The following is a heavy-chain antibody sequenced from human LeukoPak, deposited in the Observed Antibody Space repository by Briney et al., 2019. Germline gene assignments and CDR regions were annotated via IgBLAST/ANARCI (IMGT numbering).Heavy chain of an antibody. CDR3: ARAGGWHFDY. CDR2: IYYTGST. V-gene: IGHV4-59*01. J-gene: IGHJ4*02. Sequence: SETLSLTCTVSGGSISSYYWSWIRQPPGKGLEWIGDIYYTGSTNYNPSLKSRVTIPVDTSNNQFSLKLSSVTAADTAVYYCARAGGWHFDYWGQGTLVTVSS. D-gene: IGHD6-19*01. CDR1: GGSISSYY.